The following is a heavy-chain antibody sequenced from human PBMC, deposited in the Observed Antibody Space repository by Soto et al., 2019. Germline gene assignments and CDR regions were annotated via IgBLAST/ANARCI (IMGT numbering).Heavy chain of an antibody. CDR2: ISVYSGHT. Sequence: QVQLVQSGAEVKKPGASVQVSCTASGYTFNTFGISWGRQAPGQGLEWMGWISVYSGHTDFAQKLQDRVTLTTDTSTSTAYMDLRDLRSDDTAVYYCARELIRYDILTASNFYALDVWGPGTTVTVSS. V-gene: IGHV1-18*01. J-gene: IGHJ6*02. D-gene: IGHD3-9*01. CDR1: GYTFNTFG. CDR3: ARELIRYDILTASNFYALDV.